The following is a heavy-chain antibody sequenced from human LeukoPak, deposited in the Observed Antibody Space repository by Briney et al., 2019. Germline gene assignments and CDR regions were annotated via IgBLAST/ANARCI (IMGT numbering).Heavy chain of an antibody. D-gene: IGHD6-6*01. V-gene: IGHV3-72*01. CDR2: STNKADGYTT. CDR3: VRVMEYSYDY. Sequence: GGSLRLSCAASGFTFSDHYMDWVRQAPGKGLEWVGRSTNKADGYTTEYAASVKGRFILSREDSKKSLYLQMNSLKTEDTAVYYCVRVMEYSYDYWGQGTLVTVSS. CDR1: GFTFSDHY. J-gene: IGHJ4*02.